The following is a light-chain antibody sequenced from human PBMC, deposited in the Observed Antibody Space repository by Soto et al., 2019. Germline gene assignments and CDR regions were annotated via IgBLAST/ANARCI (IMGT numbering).Light chain of an antibody. CDR1: RSLVYSDGNAY. Sequence: DVVMTQSPLSLPVTLGQPASISCMSSRSLVYSDGNAYLNWFQQRPGQSPRRLIYKASNRDSGVSDRFSGSGSGTDFTLQISRVEAEDVGVYYCMQATLWPPTFGRGTRVEIK. V-gene: IGKV2-30*01. CDR2: KAS. CDR3: MQATLWPPT. J-gene: IGKJ1*01.